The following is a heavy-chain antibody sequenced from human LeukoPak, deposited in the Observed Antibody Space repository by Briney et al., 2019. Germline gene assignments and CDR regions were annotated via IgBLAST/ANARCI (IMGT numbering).Heavy chain of an antibody. CDR1: RYTFTGYY. J-gene: IGHJ4*02. D-gene: IGHD2-2*01. CDR3: ARVSSHSLSQYYFDY. Sequence: GASVKLSCKAFRYTFTGYYIHWGRQAPGQGLEWMGWINPNSAFTSYAQKFQGRVTMTRDTSITTAYMELTRLTSDDTAVYYCARVSSHSLSQYYFDYWGQGALVTVSS. CDR2: INPNSAFT. V-gene: IGHV1-2*02.